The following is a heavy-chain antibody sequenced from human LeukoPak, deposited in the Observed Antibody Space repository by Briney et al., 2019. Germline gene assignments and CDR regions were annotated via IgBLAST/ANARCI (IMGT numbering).Heavy chain of an antibody. CDR2: INSDGSST. D-gene: IGHD4-11*01. V-gene: IGHV3-74*01. CDR1: GFTFSSYW. CDR3: ARPMTTVYHYYYYMDV. Sequence: PGGSLRLSCAASGFTFSSYWMHWVRQAPGKGLVWVSRINSDGSSTSYADSVKGRFTISRDNAKNTLYLQMNSLRAEDTAVYYCARPMTTVYHYYYYMDVWGKGTTVTVSS. J-gene: IGHJ6*03.